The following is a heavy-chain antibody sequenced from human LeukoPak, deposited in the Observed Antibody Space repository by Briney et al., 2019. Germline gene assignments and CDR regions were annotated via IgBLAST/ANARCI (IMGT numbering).Heavy chain of an antibody. Sequence: GGSLRLSCAASGFSFSSYEMNWVRQAPGKGLEWAAYISRGGGTIYYADSVKGRSTISRDNAKNSLYLQMNSLRAEDTAVYYCARDSAAVAVAFDYWGQGTLVTVSS. CDR2: ISRGGGTI. J-gene: IGHJ4*02. V-gene: IGHV3-48*03. CDR3: ARDSAAVAVAFDY. D-gene: IGHD6-19*01. CDR1: GFSFSSYE.